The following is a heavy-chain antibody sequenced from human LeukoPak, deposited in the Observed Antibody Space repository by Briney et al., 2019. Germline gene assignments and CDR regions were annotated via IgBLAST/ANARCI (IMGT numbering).Heavy chain of an antibody. Sequence: SETLSLTCAVYGGSFSGYYWSWIRQPPGKGLEWIGEINHSGSTNYNPSLKSRVTISVDTSKNQFSLKLSSVTAADTAVYYCARGHRRLQYSSSYYYYYYMDVWGKGTTVTVFS. CDR2: INHSGST. CDR1: GGSFSGYY. J-gene: IGHJ6*03. CDR3: ARGHRRLQYSSSYYYYYYMDV. V-gene: IGHV4-34*01. D-gene: IGHD6-13*01.